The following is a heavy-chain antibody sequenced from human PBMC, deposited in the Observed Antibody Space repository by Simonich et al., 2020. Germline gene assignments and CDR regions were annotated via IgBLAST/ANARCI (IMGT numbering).Heavy chain of an antibody. CDR1: GYTFTGYY. CDR3: ARGALTGDYYYMDV. Sequence: QVQLVQSGAEVKKPGASVKVSCKASGYTFTGYYMHWVRQAPGQGLEWSGWNNPNSGGKNYAQKFQGRVTMTRDTSISTAYMELSRLRSDDTAVYYCARGALTGDYYYMDVWGKGTTVTVSS. J-gene: IGHJ6*03. CDR2: NNPNSGGK. D-gene: IGHD7-27*01. V-gene: IGHV1-2*02.